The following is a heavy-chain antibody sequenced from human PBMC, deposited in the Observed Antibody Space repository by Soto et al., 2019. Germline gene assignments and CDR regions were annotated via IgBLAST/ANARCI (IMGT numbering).Heavy chain of an antibody. CDR1: GGSFSGYY. CDR3: ARCAVGYYGMDV. V-gene: IGHV4-34*01. Sequence: PSETLSLTCAVYGGSFSGYYWSWIRRPPGKGLEWIGEINHSGSTNFNPSLKSRVTISVDTSKNQFSLKLSSVTAADTAVYYCARCAVGYYGMDVWGQGTTVTVSS. D-gene: IGHD6-19*01. CDR2: INHSGST. J-gene: IGHJ6*02.